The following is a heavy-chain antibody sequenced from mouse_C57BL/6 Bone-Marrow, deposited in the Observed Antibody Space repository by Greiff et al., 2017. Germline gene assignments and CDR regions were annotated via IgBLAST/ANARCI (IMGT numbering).Heavy chain of an antibody. V-gene: IGHV5-6*01. CDR3: ARQSGSYYSNYFDV. CDR1: GFTFSSYG. J-gene: IGHJ1*03. CDR2: ISSGGSYT. D-gene: IGHD2-5*01. Sequence: EVQLVESGGDLVKPGGSLKLSCAASGFTFSSYGMSWVRQTPDKRLEWVATISSGGSYTYYPDSVKGRFTISRDNAKNTLYLQRSSLKSEDTAMYYCARQSGSYYSNYFDVWGTGTTGTVSS.